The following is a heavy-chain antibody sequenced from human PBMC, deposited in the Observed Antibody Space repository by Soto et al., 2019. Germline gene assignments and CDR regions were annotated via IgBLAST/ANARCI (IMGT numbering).Heavy chain of an antibody. CDR3: AREGDRYGTVCFDS. Sequence: GGSLRLSCAASGFTFSSYGMSWVRQAPGRGLEWVAGIPVIGERRYYADSVKGRFTISRDNAKNTLYLQMNSLRVEDAAVYFCAREGDRYGTVCFDSWGQGTLVTVSS. CDR2: IPVIGERR. J-gene: IGHJ4*02. V-gene: IGHV3-23*01. CDR1: GFTFSSYG. D-gene: IGHD1-1*01.